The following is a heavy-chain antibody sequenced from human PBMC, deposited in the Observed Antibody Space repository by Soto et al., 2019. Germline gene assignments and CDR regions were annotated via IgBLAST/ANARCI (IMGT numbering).Heavy chain of an antibody. V-gene: IGHV3-53*01. CDR2: IYSGGTI. J-gene: IGHJ4*02. CDR3: ARARYNEGYSFDY. Sequence: GGSLRLSCAASEFTVSSNYMSWVRQAPGKGLEWVSTIYSGGTIYYADSVKGRFTISRDNSKNTLYLQVNSLRAEDTAVYFCARARYNEGYSFDYWGQGTLVTVSS. D-gene: IGHD1-26*01. CDR1: EFTVSSNY.